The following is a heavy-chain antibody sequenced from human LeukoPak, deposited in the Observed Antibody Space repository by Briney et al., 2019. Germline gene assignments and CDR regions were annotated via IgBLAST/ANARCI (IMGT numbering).Heavy chain of an antibody. V-gene: IGHV3-30-3*01. J-gene: IGHJ4*02. CDR2: ISYDGSNK. CDR1: GFTFSSYA. D-gene: IGHD1-14*01. CDR3: ASLGAPVDY. Sequence: GGSLRLSCAASGFTFSSYAMHWVRQAPGKGLEWVAVISYDGSNKYYADSVKGRFTISRDNPKNTLYLQMNSLRAEDTAVYYCASLGAPVDYWGQGTLVTVSS.